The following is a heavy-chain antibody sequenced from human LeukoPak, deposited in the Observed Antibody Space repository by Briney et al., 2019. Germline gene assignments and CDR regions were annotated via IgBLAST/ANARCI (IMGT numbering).Heavy chain of an antibody. CDR3: ARAGAGSAAFLFDS. Sequence: SQTLSLTCAISGDSVSSNSAIWHWIRQSPSGGLEWLGRTYYRAKWYADSAVVVKSRITVNPDTSQNQFSLHLNSVTPEDTAVYFCARAGAGSAAFLFDSWGEGTLVTVSS. CDR2: TYYRAKWYA. CDR1: GDSVSSNSAI. J-gene: IGHJ4*02. D-gene: IGHD3-3*02. V-gene: IGHV6-1*01.